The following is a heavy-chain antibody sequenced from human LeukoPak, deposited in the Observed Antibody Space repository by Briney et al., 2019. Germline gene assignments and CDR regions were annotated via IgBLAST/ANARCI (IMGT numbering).Heavy chain of an antibody. CDR1: GFTFSSYA. D-gene: IGHD4-17*01. J-gene: IGHJ4*02. CDR3: ARDRGFYGDYTRFDY. V-gene: IGHV3-30-3*01. Sequence: GGSLRLSCAASGFTFSSYAMHWVRQAPGKGLEWVAVISYDGSNKYYADSVKGRFTISRDNSKNTLYLQMNSLRAEDTAVYYCARDRGFYGDYTRFDYWGQGTLVTVSS. CDR2: ISYDGSNK.